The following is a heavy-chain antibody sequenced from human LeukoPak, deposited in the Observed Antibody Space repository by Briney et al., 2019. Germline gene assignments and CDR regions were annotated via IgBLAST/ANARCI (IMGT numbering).Heavy chain of an antibody. CDR2: IYYSGST. D-gene: IGHD1-14*01. Sequence: SETLSLTCTVSGGSISSYYWSWIRQPPGKGLEWIGYIYYSGSTNYNPSFKSRVTISVDTSKNQFSLKLSSVTAADTAVYYCARGQRPRYHYYGMDVWGQGTTVTVSS. J-gene: IGHJ6*02. V-gene: IGHV4-59*12. CDR3: ARGQRPRYHYYGMDV. CDR1: GGSISSYY.